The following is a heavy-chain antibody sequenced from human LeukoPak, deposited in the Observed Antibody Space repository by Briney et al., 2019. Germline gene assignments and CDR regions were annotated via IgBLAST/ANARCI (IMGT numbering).Heavy chain of an antibody. J-gene: IGHJ4*02. CDR2: ISGSGGST. Sequence: LSLTCTVSGGSISSGDYYWSWVRQAPGKGLEWVSAISGSGGSTYYADSVKGRFTISRDNSKNTLYLQMTSLRAEDTAVYYCAKRASSSWYYFDYWGQGTLVTVSS. CDR3: AKRASSSWYYFDY. V-gene: IGHV3-23*01. CDR1: GGSISSGDYY. D-gene: IGHD6-13*01.